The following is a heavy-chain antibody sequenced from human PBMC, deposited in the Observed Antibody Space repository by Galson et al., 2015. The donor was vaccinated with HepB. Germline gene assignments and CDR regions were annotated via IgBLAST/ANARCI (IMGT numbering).Heavy chain of an antibody. D-gene: IGHD6-19*01. V-gene: IGHV6-1*01. J-gene: IGHJ4*02. CDR3: ARSEGWFDY. CDR2: TYYRSEWYT. CDR1: GDSVSSNSAA. Sequence: CAISGDSVSSNSAAWNWIRQSPSRGLEWLGRTYYRSEWYTGTAVSVKSRITINPDTSKNQFSLQLNSVTPEDTAVYYCARSEGWFDYWGQGTQVTVSS.